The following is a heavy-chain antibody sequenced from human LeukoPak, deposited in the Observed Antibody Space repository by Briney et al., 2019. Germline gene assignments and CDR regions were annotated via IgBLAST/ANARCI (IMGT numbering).Heavy chain of an antibody. CDR3: AKLEGSDYYDYVWGSSQVGMDV. CDR1: GFTFSSYG. D-gene: IGHD3-16*01. V-gene: IGHV3-30*18. J-gene: IGHJ6*02. CDR2: ISYDGSNK. Sequence: LPGGSLRLSCAASGFTFSSYGMHWVRQAPGKGLEWVAVISYDGSNKYYADSVKGRFTISRDNSKNTLYLQMNSLRAEDTAVYHCAKLEGSDYYDYVWGSSQVGMDVWGQGTTVTVSS.